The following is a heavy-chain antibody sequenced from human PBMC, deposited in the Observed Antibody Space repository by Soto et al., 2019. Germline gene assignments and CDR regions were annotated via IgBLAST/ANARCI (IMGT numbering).Heavy chain of an antibody. CDR2: IYYSGST. D-gene: IGHD2-2*02. CDR3: ARTHIVVVPAAISPWFDP. Sequence: TLSLTCTVSGGSISSGGYYWSWIRQHPGKGLEWIGYIYYSGSTYYNPSLKSRVTISVDTSKNQFSLKLSSVTAADTAVYYCARTHIVVVPAAISPWFDPWGQGTVFTVSS. V-gene: IGHV4-31*03. CDR1: GGSISSGGYY. J-gene: IGHJ5*02.